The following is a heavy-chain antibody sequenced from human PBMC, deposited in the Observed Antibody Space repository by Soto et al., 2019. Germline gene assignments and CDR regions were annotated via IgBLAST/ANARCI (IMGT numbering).Heavy chain of an antibody. CDR1: GFSVSTGGEG. Sequence: SGPTLVNPTRTLTLTCTVSGFSVSTGGEGGGWIRQSPGKALEWLALIYWDDEKRYSPSLESRLTITKDTSKNQVVLIMTNMDPVDTAKYYCAHRGPWGSYSAGRFDPWGQGTFGTVSS. CDR2: IYWDDEK. D-gene: IGHD3-16*01. V-gene: IGHV2-5*02. J-gene: IGHJ5*02. CDR3: AHRGPWGSYSAGRFDP.